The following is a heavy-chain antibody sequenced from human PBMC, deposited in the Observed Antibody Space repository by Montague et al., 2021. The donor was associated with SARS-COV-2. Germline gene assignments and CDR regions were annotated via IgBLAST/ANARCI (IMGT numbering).Heavy chain of an antibody. J-gene: IGHJ4*02. Sequence: SLRISCAASGFTFKNYAMGWVRQAPGKGLEWVSAVSDTGDGTYYADSVKGRFTISRDNGRNSVHLQMNSLRAEDTALYYCAKDDGSGNYYNGLYENWGQGTRVTVSS. CDR1: GFTFKNYA. CDR3: AKDDGSGNYYNGLYEN. CDR2: VSDTGDGT. D-gene: IGHD3-10*01. V-gene: IGHV3-23*01.